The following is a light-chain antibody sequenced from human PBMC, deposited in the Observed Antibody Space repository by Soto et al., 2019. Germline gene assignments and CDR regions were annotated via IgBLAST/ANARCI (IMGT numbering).Light chain of an antibody. V-gene: IGKV1-9*01. CDR1: QGIGTY. CDR2: ASS. CDR3: QQVDSHPRT. J-gene: IGKJ1*01. Sequence: QLTQSPSSLSASVGDRVIVTGRASQGIGTYLVWYQQKSGKAPTVLIYASSTLQTGVPSRFSGSGSGTDFSLTISSLHPEDVATYYCQQVDSHPRTFGQGTKVDIK.